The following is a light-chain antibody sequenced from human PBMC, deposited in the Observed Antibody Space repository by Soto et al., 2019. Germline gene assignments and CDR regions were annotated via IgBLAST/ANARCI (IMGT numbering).Light chain of an antibody. CDR2: KAS. J-gene: IGKJ2*01. V-gene: IGKV1-5*03. CDR3: QQDVSYPYT. CDR1: QSISNW. Sequence: DIQMTQSPSTLSAGIGDRVTITCRASQSISNWLAWYQQKPGQAPKLLMYKASTLQSGVPSRFSGSGSGTEFSLTISSLQPDDFATYFCQQDVSYPYTFGQGTKLEI.